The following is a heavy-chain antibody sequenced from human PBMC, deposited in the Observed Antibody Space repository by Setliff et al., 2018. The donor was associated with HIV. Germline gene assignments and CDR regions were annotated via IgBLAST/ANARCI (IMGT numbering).Heavy chain of an antibody. J-gene: IGHJ1*01. CDR1: GGPLTDHY. V-gene: IGHV4-34*01. CDR3: ANSASRAAAAAEYFHH. D-gene: IGHD6-13*01. Sequence: SETLSLTCAVHGGPLTDHYWNWIRQSPGKGLEWIAEVHHTGYLNYNPSLKSRVTISRDPSTKQFSLKMTSMTAADTAVYYCANSASRAAAAAEYFHHWGQGTLVTVSS. CDR2: VHHTGYL.